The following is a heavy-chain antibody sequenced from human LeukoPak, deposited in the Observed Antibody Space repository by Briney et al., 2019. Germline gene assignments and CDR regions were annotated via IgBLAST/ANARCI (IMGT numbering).Heavy chain of an antibody. J-gene: IGHJ4*02. Sequence: ASVKVSCKASGYTFTSYDINWVRQAPGQGLEWMGWMNPNSGNTGYAQKFQGRVTMTRNTSISTAYMELSSLRSEDTAVYYCARDGLAGYSYGYSSTYYYDSSGYPDYWGQGTLVTVSS. CDR3: ARDGLAGYSYGYSSTYYYDSSGYPDY. V-gene: IGHV1-8*01. CDR1: GYTFTSYD. D-gene: IGHD3-22*01. CDR2: MNPNSGNT.